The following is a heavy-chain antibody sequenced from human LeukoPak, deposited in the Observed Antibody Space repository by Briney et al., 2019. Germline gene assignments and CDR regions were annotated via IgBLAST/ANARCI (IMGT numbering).Heavy chain of an antibody. CDR1: GFTFSSYG. Sequence: GRSLRLSCAASGFTFSSYGMHWVRQAPGKGLEWVSVISGSAGSTYYADSVKGRFTISRDNSEITLYLQMNSLRAEDTAVYYCAKGSTYTGSLVDCWGQGTLVTVSS. J-gene: IGHJ4*02. CDR2: ISGSAGST. D-gene: IGHD1-26*01. V-gene: IGHV3-23*01. CDR3: AKGSTYTGSLVDC.